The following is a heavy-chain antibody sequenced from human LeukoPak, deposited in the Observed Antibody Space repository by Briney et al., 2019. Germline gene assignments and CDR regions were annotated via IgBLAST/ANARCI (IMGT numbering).Heavy chain of an antibody. Sequence: SETLSLTCTVSGDSISSGGYYWSWVRQHPGKGLEWIGYIYYSGSTYYNPSLKSRVTISVDTPKNQFSLNLSSVTAADTAVYYCARVAPPRYYGMDVWGQGTTVTVSS. J-gene: IGHJ6*02. CDR2: IYYSGST. CDR3: ARVAPPRYYGMDV. CDR1: GDSISSGGYY. V-gene: IGHV4-31*03.